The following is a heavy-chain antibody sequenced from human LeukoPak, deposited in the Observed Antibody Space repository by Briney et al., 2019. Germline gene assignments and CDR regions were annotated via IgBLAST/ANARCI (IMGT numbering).Heavy chain of an antibody. D-gene: IGHD2-15*01. J-gene: IGHJ4*02. Sequence: GASVKVSCKASGYTFTSYDINWVRQAAGQGLEWMGWMNPNSGNTGYAQKFQGRVTMTRDSSISTAYMELSSLKSEDTAVYYCARSYCNGGSCYILLGFWGQGTLVTVSS. CDR1: GYTFTSYD. V-gene: IGHV1-8*01. CDR3: ARSYCNGGSCYILLGF. CDR2: MNPNSGNT.